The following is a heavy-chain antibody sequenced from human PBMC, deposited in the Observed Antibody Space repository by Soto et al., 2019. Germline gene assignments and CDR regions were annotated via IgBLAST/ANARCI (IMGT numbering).Heavy chain of an antibody. J-gene: IGHJ6*02. CDR1: GYAFTSYG. Sequence: ASVKVSCKASGYAFTSYGIHWVRQAPGRGLEWMGGFDPEDGETIYAQKFQGRVTMTEDTSTDTAYMELSSLGSEDTAVYYCATGLSSSWYYYYYGMDVWGQGTTVTVSS. CDR3: ATGLSSSWYYYYYGMDV. D-gene: IGHD6-13*01. V-gene: IGHV1-24*01. CDR2: FDPEDGET.